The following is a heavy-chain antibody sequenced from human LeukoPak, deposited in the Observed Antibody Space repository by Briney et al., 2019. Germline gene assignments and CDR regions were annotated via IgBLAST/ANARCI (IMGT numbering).Heavy chain of an antibody. CDR1: GFTFSSYS. J-gene: IGHJ4*02. Sequence: GGSLRLSCAASGFTFSSYSMNWVRQAPGKGLEWVSSISSSSYIYYADSVKGRFTISRDNAKNPLYLQMNSLRAEDTAVYYCARDKADTAMVPFDYWGQGTLVTVSS. CDR2: ISSSSYI. CDR3: ARDKADTAMVPFDY. V-gene: IGHV3-21*01. D-gene: IGHD5-18*01.